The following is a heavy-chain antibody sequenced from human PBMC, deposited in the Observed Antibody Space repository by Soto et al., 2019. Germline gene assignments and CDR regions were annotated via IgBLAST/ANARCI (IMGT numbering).Heavy chain of an antibody. V-gene: IGHV5-51*01. CDR2: IYPGDSDT. CDR3: ARGRFHYYGMDV. CDR1: GYSFTNYW. J-gene: IGHJ6*02. D-gene: IGHD2-21*01. Sequence: GESLKISCKGSGYSFTNYWIAWVRQMPGRGLEWMGIIYPGDSDTKYSPSFQGQVTISADKSITTAYLQWSSLKASDSAMYYCARGRFHYYGMDVWGQGTTVTVSS.